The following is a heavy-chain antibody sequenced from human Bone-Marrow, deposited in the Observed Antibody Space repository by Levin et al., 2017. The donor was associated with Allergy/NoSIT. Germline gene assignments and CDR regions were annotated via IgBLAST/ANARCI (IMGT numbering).Heavy chain of an antibody. D-gene: IGHD2-2*01. V-gene: IGHV3-13*04. Sequence: ESLKISCAASGFTFSSYDMHWVRQATGRGLEWVSAMGTAADSYYSGSVKGRFTVSRDNAKNSFYLQMNSLRAGDTAVYYCARVALPRYCTSTSCSDSGYYFDYWGQGTLVTVSS. CDR3: ARVALPRYCTSTSCSDSGYYFDY. CDR2: MGTAADS. CDR1: GFTFSSYD. J-gene: IGHJ4*02.